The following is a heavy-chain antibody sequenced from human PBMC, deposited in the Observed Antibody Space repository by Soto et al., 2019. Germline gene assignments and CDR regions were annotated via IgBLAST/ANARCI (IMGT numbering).Heavy chain of an antibody. V-gene: IGHV4-39*01. D-gene: IGHD3-3*01. J-gene: IGHJ6*02. Sequence: PSETLSLTCTVSGGSISSSSYYWGWIRQPPGKGLEWIGSIYYSGSTYYNPSLKSRVTISVDTSKNQFSLKLSSVTAADTAVYYCARQAPGLRFLEWLSSSYGMDVWGQGTTVTVSS. CDR2: IYYSGST. CDR1: GGSISSSSYY. CDR3: ARQAPGLRFLEWLSSSYGMDV.